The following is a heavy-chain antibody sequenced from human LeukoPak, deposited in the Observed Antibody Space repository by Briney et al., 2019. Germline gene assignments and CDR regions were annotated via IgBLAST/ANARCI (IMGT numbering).Heavy chain of an antibody. V-gene: IGHV3-48*04. CDR2: ISSSSTI. Sequence: GGSLRLSCAASGFTFSSYSMNWVRQAPGKGLEWVSYISSSSTIYYADSVKGRFTISRDNNKSSLFLQVNSLKPEDTALYYCAKGDSGHDSIFHPPGAFDSWGQGTLVTVSS. J-gene: IGHJ4*02. CDR1: GFTFSSYS. D-gene: IGHD3-22*01. CDR3: AKGDSGHDSIFHPPGAFDS.